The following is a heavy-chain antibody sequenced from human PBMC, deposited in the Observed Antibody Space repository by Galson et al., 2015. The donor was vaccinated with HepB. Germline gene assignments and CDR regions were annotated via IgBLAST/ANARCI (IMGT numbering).Heavy chain of an antibody. V-gene: IGHV1-8*02. Sequence: SVKVSCKASGGTFSSYAISWVRQAPGQGLEWMGWMNPNSGNTGYAQKFQGRVTMTRNTSISTAYMELSSLRSEDTAVYYCASRGRSSSPFDYWGQGTLVTVSS. CDR3: ASRGRSSSPFDY. CDR2: MNPNSGNT. CDR1: GGTFSSYA. D-gene: IGHD6-6*01. J-gene: IGHJ4*02.